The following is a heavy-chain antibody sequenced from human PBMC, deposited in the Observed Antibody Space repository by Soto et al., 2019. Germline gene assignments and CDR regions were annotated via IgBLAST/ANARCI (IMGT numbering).Heavy chain of an antibody. Sequence: ASVKVSCKASGYTFTSYDINWVRQATGQGLEWMGWMNPNSGNTGYAQKFQGRVTMTRNTSIRKAYMELSSLRSEDTDGYYCARGVGITMPLGAGWELDYYMDVWGKGTTVTVSS. D-gene: IGHD3-10*01. CDR3: ARGVGITMPLGAGWELDYYMDV. CDR1: GYTFTSYD. J-gene: IGHJ6*03. CDR2: MNPNSGNT. V-gene: IGHV1-8*01.